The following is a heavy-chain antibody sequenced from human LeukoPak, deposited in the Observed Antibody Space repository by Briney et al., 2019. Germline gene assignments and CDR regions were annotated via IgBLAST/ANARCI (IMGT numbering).Heavy chain of an antibody. V-gene: IGHV4-59*01. CDR1: GGSISRYY. Sequence: SETLSLTCTVSGGSISRYYWSWIRQPPGKGLEWIGYIYYSGSTNYNPSLKSRVTISVDTSKNQFSLKLSSVTAADTAVYYCARGVSSSGSYLFDYWGQGTLVTVSS. CDR3: ARGVSSSGSYLFDY. CDR2: IYYSGST. D-gene: IGHD1-26*01. J-gene: IGHJ4*02.